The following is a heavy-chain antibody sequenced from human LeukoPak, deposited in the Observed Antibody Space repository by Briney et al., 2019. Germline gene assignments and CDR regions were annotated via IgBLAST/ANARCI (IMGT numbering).Heavy chain of an antibody. J-gene: IGHJ6*02. CDR3: ATPSTVVTPGYYYGMDV. CDR2: IIPIFGTA. CDR1: GGTFSSYA. D-gene: IGHD4-23*01. V-gene: IGHV1-69*13. Sequence: ASVKVSCKASGGTFSSYAISWVRQAPGQGLEWMGGIIPIFGTANYAQKFQGRVTITADESTSTAYMELSSLRSEDTAVYYCATPSTVVTPGYYYGMDVWGQGTTVTVSS.